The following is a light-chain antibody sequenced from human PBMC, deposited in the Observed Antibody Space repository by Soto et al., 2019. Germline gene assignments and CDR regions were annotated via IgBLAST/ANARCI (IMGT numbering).Light chain of an antibody. CDR2: WAS. CDR1: QSVLYSSNNKNY. Sequence: DIVMTQSPDSLAVSLGERATINCKSSQSVLYSSNNKNYLAWYQQKPGQPPKLLIYWASTRESGVPDRFSGSGSGTDFTLTISSLQPEDFATYYCQQSYSTPITFGQGTRLENK. CDR3: QQSYSTPIT. V-gene: IGKV4-1*01. J-gene: IGKJ5*01.